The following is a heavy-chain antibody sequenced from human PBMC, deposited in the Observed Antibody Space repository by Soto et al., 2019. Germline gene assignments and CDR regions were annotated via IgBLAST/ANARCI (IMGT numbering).Heavy chain of an antibody. D-gene: IGHD2-15*01. V-gene: IGHV4-31*03. CDR2: VYYSGST. Sequence: TLSLTCTVSGGSTSSGGYYWSWIRQYPGKGLEWIGFVYYSGSTYYNPSLKSRVIISVDTSKKQFSLKLSSVTAADTAVYYCARDAALKWFDPWGQGTLVTVSS. CDR3: ARDAALKWFDP. J-gene: IGHJ5*02. CDR1: GGSTSSGGYY.